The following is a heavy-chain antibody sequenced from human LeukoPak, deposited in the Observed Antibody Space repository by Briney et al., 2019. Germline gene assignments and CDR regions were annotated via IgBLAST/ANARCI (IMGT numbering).Heavy chain of an antibody. Sequence: ASVKVSCKASGYTFTSYYMHWVRLAPGQGLEWMGIINPSGGSTSYAQKFQGRVTMTRDMSTSTVYMELSSLRSEDTAVYYCARGYQEYQLLNWFDPWGQGTLVTVSS. CDR3: ARGYQEYQLLNWFDP. J-gene: IGHJ5*02. D-gene: IGHD2-2*01. V-gene: IGHV1-46*01. CDR1: GYTFTSYY. CDR2: INPSGGST.